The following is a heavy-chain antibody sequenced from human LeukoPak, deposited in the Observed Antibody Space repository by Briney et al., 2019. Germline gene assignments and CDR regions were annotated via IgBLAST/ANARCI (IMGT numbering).Heavy chain of an antibody. V-gene: IGHV1-18*01. J-gene: IGHJ6*03. Sequence: ASVKVSCKASNYTFTSYGLSWVRQAPGQGLEWMGWISAYNGNTNYAQKLQGRVTMTTDTSTSTAYMELSSLRSEDTAVYYCARGVKVRGDRSTYYYYYMDVWGKGTTVTISS. CDR2: ISAYNGNT. CDR3: ARGVKVRGDRSTYYYYYMDV. D-gene: IGHD3-10*01. CDR1: NYTFTSYG.